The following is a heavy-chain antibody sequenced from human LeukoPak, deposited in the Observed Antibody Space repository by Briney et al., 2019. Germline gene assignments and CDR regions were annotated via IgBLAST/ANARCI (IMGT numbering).Heavy chain of an antibody. D-gene: IGHD2-2*01. CDR2: ISYGGSDK. CDR1: GFTFSSYA. Sequence: GGSLRLSCAASGFTFSSYAMHWVRQAPGKGLEWVAVISYGGSDKYYADSVNGQFTICRDKSKMTLYLQMNSMRDEDTSVYYCARDCWSGPAAHGYFDYWGQGTLVTVSS. CDR3: ARDCWSGPAAHGYFDY. J-gene: IGHJ4*02. V-gene: IGHV3-30*04.